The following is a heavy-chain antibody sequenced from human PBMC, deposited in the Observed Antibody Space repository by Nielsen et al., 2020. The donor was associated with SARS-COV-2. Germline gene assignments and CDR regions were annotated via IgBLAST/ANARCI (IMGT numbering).Heavy chain of an antibody. CDR3: ARHEPHCGGDCYSVNWFDP. D-gene: IGHD2-21*02. V-gene: IGHV5-10-1*01. Sequence: GESLKISCKGSGYSFTSYWISWVRQMPGKGLEWMGRIDPSDSYTNYSPSFQGHVTISADKSISTAYLQWSSLKASDTAMYYCARHEPHCGGDCYSVNWFDPWGQGTLVTVSS. CDR2: IDPSDSYT. J-gene: IGHJ5*02. CDR1: GYSFTSYW.